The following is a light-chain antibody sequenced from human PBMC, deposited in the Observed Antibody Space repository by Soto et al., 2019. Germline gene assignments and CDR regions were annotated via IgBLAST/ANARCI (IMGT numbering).Light chain of an antibody. Sequence: DIQMTHSPSTLSASVGDRVTITCRASQSITTYLNWYQQKPGKAPKLLIYDASSLESGVPSRFSGSGSGTEFTLTISSLQPDDFATYYCQQYNSYSWTFGQGTKVDIK. J-gene: IGKJ1*01. CDR1: QSITTY. CDR3: QQYNSYSWT. CDR2: DAS. V-gene: IGKV1-5*01.